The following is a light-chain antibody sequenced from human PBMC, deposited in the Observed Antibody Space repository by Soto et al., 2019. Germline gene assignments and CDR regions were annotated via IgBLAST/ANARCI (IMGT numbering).Light chain of an antibody. CDR3: QQRHMWPIT. CDR2: DAC. CDR1: QSFRGL. Sequence: EVVLTQSPVTLSLSPGERATLSCRASQSFRGLLAWYQQKPGQAPRLLIYDACNRATGIPPRFSGSGSGTDFTLTISSLEPEDSAVYYCQQRHMWPITFGQGTRLE. J-gene: IGKJ5*01. V-gene: IGKV3-11*01.